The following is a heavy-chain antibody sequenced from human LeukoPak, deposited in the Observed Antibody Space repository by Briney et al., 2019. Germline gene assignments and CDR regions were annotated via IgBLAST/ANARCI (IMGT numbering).Heavy chain of an antibody. CDR1: GFTFSSYS. CDR2: ISSSSSYI. D-gene: IGHD3-22*01. CDR3: ARDHYDSSGYELDY. J-gene: IGHJ4*02. V-gene: IGHV3-21*01. Sequence: PGGSLRLSCAASGFTFSSYSMNWVRQAPGKGLEWVSSISSSSSYIYYADSMKGRFTISRDNAKNSLYLQMNSLRAEDTAVYYCARDHYDSSGYELDYWGQGTLVTVSS.